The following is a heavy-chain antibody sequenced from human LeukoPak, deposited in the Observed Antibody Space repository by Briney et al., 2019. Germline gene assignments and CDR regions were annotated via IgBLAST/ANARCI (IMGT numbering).Heavy chain of an antibody. V-gene: IGHV3-21*01. CDR3: ARDRLDIVATIRVFNY. D-gene: IGHD5-12*01. CDR2: ISRSGRYI. CDR1: GFTFSSYS. J-gene: IGHJ4*02. Sequence: GGSLRLSCAASGFTFSSYSMNWVRQAPGKGLEWVSSISRSGRYIYYADSVKGRFTISRDNAKNSLYLQMNSLRAEDTAVYYCARDRLDIVATIRVFNYWGQGTLVTVSS.